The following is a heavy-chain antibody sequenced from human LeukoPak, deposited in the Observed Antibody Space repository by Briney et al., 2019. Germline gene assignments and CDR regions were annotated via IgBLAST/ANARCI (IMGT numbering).Heavy chain of an antibody. CDR3: ARGIAAAGTALYN. Sequence: GGSLRLSCAASGFTFTDYYMSWIRQAPGKGLQWVSVIHSDGTTFYADSVKGRFTISRDNSKNTLYLQINSLRAEDTAVYYCARGIAAAGTALYNWGQGTLLTVSS. CDR1: GFTFTDYY. D-gene: IGHD6-13*01. J-gene: IGHJ4*02. V-gene: IGHV3-53*01. CDR2: IHSDGTT.